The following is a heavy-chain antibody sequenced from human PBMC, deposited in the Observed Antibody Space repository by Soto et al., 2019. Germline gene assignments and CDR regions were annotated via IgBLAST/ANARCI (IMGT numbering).Heavy chain of an antibody. Sequence: PGGSLRLSCPASGFTFSDYYMSCIRQAPGKGLEWLSYIDTSGLTKDDADSVKGGFTISRENAKNSLYLQMNSLRAEDTAVYDGASSVCSSYDPQEYWGQGTVVTVSS. CDR1: GFTFSDYY. V-gene: IGHV3-11*01. CDR3: ASSVCSSYDPQEY. CDR2: IDTSGLTK. J-gene: IGHJ4*01. D-gene: IGHD2-15*01.